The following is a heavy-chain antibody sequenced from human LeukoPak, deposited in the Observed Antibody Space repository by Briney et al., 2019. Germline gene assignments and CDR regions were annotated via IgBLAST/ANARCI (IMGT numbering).Heavy chain of an antibody. CDR1: GDSINTDKYY. CDR3: ARGHYGSGSLFFDY. CDR2: IYTSGST. V-gene: IGHV4-61*02. J-gene: IGHJ4*02. Sequence: NPSETLSLTCTVSGDSINTDKYYWTWIRQPAGKGLEWIGRIYTSGSTNYNPSLKSRVTISVDTSKNQFSLKLSSVTAADTAVYYCARGHYGSGSLFFDYWGQGTLVTVSS. D-gene: IGHD3-10*01.